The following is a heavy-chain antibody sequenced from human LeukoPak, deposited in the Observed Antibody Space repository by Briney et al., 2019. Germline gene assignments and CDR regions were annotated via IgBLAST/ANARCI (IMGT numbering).Heavy chain of an antibody. Sequence: HPGGSPRLSCAASGFTFSTYGMHWVRQAPGKGLEWVTVISNDGRKTYYADSVKGRFTISRDNSKNALYLQMNSLRAEDTAVYYCARDLVYGDSFDYWGQGTLVTVSS. V-gene: IGHV3-30*04. D-gene: IGHD3-10*01. CDR3: ARDLVYGDSFDY. CDR1: GFTFSTYG. CDR2: ISNDGRKT. J-gene: IGHJ4*02.